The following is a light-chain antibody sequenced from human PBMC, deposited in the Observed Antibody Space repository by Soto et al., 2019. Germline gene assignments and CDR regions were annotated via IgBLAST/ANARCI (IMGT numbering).Light chain of an antibody. Sequence: DVQLTQSPSFLAASVGDRLTITCRASQDIKRFLAWYQQKPGKAPKLLIYTISTLQSGVPSRFSGSGSGTEFPLTISSLQPDDVATYYCQQVNTYPVTFGGGTKVEI. J-gene: IGKJ4*01. CDR1: QDIKRF. V-gene: IGKV1-9*01. CDR3: QQVNTYPVT. CDR2: TIS.